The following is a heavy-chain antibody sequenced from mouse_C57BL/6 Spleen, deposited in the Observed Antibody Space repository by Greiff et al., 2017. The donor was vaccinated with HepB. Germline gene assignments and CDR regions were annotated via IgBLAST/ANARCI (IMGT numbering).Heavy chain of an antibody. CDR1: GYSITSGYY. Sequence: EVKLMESGPGLVKPSQSLSLTCSVTGYSITSGYYWNWIRQFPGNKLEWMGYISYDGSNNYNPSLKNRISITRDTSKNQFFLKLNSVTTEDTATYYCAREWDQFAYWGQGTLVTVSA. D-gene: IGHD4-1*01. J-gene: IGHJ3*01. CDR2: ISYDGSN. CDR3: AREWDQFAY. V-gene: IGHV3-6*01.